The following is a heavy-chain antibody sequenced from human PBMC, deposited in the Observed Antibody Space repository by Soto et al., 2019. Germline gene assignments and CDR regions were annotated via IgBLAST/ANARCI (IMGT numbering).Heavy chain of an antibody. Sequence: QVQLVQSGAEVKKPGSSVKVSCKASGGTFSSYAISWVRQAPGQGLEWMGGIIPIFGTANYAQKFQGRVTXXAXEXTSTAYMELSSLRSEDTAVYYCARDYCRGGSCWLEYWGQGTLVTVSS. CDR1: GGTFSSYA. D-gene: IGHD2-15*01. J-gene: IGHJ4*02. CDR2: IIPIFGTA. CDR3: ARDYCRGGSCWLEY. V-gene: IGHV1-69*12.